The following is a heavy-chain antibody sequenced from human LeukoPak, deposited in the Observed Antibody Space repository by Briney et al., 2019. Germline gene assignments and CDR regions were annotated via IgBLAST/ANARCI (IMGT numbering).Heavy chain of an antibody. V-gene: IGHV3-21*01. CDR2: ISSSSSYI. Sequence: PGGSLRLSCAASGFSLSSYEVNWVRQAPGKGLEWVSSISSSSSYIYYADSVKGRFTISRDNAKNSLYLQMNSLRAEDTAVYYCARVLWFGEYWGQGTLVTVSS. D-gene: IGHD3-10*01. CDR1: GFSLSSYE. CDR3: ARVLWFGEY. J-gene: IGHJ4*02.